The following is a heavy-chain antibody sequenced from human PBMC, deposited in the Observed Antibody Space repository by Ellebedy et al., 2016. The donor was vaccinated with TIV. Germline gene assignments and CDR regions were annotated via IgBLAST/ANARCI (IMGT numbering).Heavy chain of an antibody. CDR1: GFTFSNYA. D-gene: IGHD6-19*01. J-gene: IGHJ4*02. V-gene: IGHV3-64*04. Sequence: GESLKISXSGSGFTFSNYAMHWVRQAPGKGLEYVSAISSNGGSTYYADSVKGRFTISRDNSKNTVYLQMDSLRAGDTAIYYCARESQTRGWYTVEYWGQGTPVTVSS. CDR2: ISSNGGST. CDR3: ARESQTRGWYTVEY.